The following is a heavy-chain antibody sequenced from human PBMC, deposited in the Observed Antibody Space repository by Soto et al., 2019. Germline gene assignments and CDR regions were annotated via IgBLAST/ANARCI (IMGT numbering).Heavy chain of an antibody. D-gene: IGHD6-13*01. CDR3: ARGGIAEAGTENWFDP. CDR1: GGSVSGYY. J-gene: IGHJ5*02. CDR2: INHSGST. V-gene: IGHV4-34*01. Sequence: XATLSLTYAVYGGSVSGYYWSWIRQPPGKGLEWIGEINHSGSTNYNPSLKSRVTISVDTSKNQFSLKLSSVTAADTAVYYCARGGIAEAGTENWFDPWGQGTLVTVSS.